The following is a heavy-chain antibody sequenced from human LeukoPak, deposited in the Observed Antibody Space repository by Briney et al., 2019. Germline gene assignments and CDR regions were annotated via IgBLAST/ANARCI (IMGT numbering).Heavy chain of an antibody. Sequence: SDSLSLTCTVSGGSIDSSSYYWGWIRQPPGKGLEWIGSIYYSGSTYYNPSLKSRVTISVDTSKNQFSLKLSSVTAADTAVYYCSSSDYVYNFDYWGQGTLVTVSS. J-gene: IGHJ4*02. D-gene: IGHD4/OR15-4a*01. CDR3: SSSDYVYNFDY. CDR1: GGSIDSSSYY. V-gene: IGHV4-39*01. CDR2: IYYSGST.